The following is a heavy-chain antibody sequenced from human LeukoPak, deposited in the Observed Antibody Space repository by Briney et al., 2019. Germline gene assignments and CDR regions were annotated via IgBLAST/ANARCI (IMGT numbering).Heavy chain of an antibody. D-gene: IGHD3-22*01. Sequence: GGSLRLSCAASGFTFSSYSMNWVRQAPGKGLEWVSSISSSSSYIYYADSVKGRFTISRDNAKNSLYLQMNSLRAEDTAVYYCARDQSLYYYDSSGYYNDYWGQGTLVTVSS. CDR1: GFTFSSYS. CDR2: ISSSSSYI. CDR3: ARDQSLYYYDSSGYYNDY. V-gene: IGHV3-21*01. J-gene: IGHJ4*02.